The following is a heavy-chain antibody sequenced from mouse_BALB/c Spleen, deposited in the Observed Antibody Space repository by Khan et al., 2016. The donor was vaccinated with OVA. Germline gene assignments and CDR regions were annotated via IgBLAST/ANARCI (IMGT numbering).Heavy chain of an antibody. V-gene: IGHV2-9*02. CDR1: GFSLPSYG. Sequence: QVQRKELGPGLVAPSQSLSITCTVSGFSLPSYGVHWVRQPPGKGLEWLGGIWTGGSTNYNSALRSRLTIYKDNSKSQVFLKMNTLQTDDTTKYCWARDLGSSHWYFDVWGAGTTVTVSS. CDR2: IWTGGST. CDR3: ARDLGSSHWYFDV. D-gene: IGHD1-1*01. J-gene: IGHJ1*01.